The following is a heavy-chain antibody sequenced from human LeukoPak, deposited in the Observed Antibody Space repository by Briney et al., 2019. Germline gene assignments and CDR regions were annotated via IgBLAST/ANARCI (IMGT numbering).Heavy chain of an antibody. CDR2: IYYSGST. Sequence: SETLSLTCTVSGGSISSSSYYWGWIRQPPGKGLEWFVRIYYSGSTYYNPSLKSRVTVSVDTSKNQFSLKLRSVTAADTAVYYCASSPHYYGSGSYEDFDIWGQGTMVTVS. D-gene: IGHD3-10*01. CDR3: ASSPHYYGSGSYEDFDI. V-gene: IGHV4-39*01. CDR1: GGSISSSSYY. J-gene: IGHJ3*02.